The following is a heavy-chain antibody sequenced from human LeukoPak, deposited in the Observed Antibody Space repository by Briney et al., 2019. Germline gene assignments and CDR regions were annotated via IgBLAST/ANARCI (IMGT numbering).Heavy chain of an antibody. V-gene: IGHV4-4*02. CDR2: IYHSGST. Sequence: SETLSLTCAVSGGSISSSNWWSWVRQPPGKGLEWIGEIYHSGSTNYNPSLKSRVTISVDKSKNQFSLKLSSVTAADTAVYYCARDGLWIQNAFDIWGQGTMVTVSP. D-gene: IGHD5-18*01. J-gene: IGHJ3*02. CDR3: ARDGLWIQNAFDI. CDR1: GGSISSSNW.